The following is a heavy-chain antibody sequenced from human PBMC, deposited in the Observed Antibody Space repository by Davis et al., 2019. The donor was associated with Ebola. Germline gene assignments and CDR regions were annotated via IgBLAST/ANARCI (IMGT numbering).Heavy chain of an antibody. CDR2: IYPGDSDT. D-gene: IGHD2-2*03. V-gene: IGHV5-51*01. CDR3: ARLLGYCSSTSCYEVYYYGMDV. CDR1: GYSFTSYW. Sequence: GESLKISCKGSGYSFTSYWIGWVRQMPGKGLEWMGIIYPGDSDTRYSPSFQGQVTISADKSISTAYLQWSSLKASDTAMYYCARLLGYCSSTSCYEVYYYGMDVWGKGTTVAVSS. J-gene: IGHJ6*04.